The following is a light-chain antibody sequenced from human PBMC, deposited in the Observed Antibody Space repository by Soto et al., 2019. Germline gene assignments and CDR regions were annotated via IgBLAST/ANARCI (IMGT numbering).Light chain of an antibody. CDR3: QQYNNVPIA. CDR2: DAS. J-gene: IGKJ5*01. Sequence: DIQMTQSPSSLSASVGDRVTITCQASQDISNDLNWYQQKPGKAPKLLIYDASNLEAGVPTRFRGSGSGTHFTFTISSLQPEDIATYYCQQYNNVPIAFGQGTRLEIK. V-gene: IGKV1-33*01. CDR1: QDISND.